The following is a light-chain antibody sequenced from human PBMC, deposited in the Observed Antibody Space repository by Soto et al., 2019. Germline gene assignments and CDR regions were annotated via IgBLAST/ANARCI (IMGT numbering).Light chain of an antibody. V-gene: IGKV3-11*01. CDR1: QSVSSY. CDR3: QQRNYWPLT. Sequence: EIVLTQSPATLSLSPGDGATLSCRASQSVSSYLAWYQQKPGQAPRLLIYDASTRATGIPARFSGSGSGTDFTLTITSLEPEDFAVYYCQQRNYWPLTFGGGTKVEIK. CDR2: DAS. J-gene: IGKJ4*01.